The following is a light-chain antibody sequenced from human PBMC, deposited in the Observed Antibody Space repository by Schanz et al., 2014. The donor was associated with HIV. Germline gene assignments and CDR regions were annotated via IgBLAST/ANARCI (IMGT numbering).Light chain of an antibody. CDR2: GNT. CDR1: SSNIGADYD. J-gene: IGLJ2*01. V-gene: IGLV1-40*01. CDR3: QSYDSSLSGNVV. Sequence: QSVLTQPPSVSGAPGQRVTISCTGTSSNIGADYDVHWYQQLPGTAPKLLIHGNTNRPSGVPDRFSGSKSGTSASLAITGLQAEDEADYYCQSYDSSLSGNVVFGGGTKLTVL.